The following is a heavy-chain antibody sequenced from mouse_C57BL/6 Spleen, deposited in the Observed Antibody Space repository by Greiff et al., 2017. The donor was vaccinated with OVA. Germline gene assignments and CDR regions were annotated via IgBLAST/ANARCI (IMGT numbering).Heavy chain of an antibody. CDR2: IDPETGGT. J-gene: IGHJ3*01. Sequence: VQVVESGAELVRPGASVTLSCKASGYTFTDYEMHWVKQTPVHGLEWIGAIDPETGGTAYNQKFKGKAILTADKSSSTAYMELRSLTSEDSAVYYCTGDYDGYSPFAYWGQGTLVTVSA. V-gene: IGHV1-15*01. D-gene: IGHD2-3*01. CDR1: GYTFTDYE. CDR3: TGDYDGYSPFAY.